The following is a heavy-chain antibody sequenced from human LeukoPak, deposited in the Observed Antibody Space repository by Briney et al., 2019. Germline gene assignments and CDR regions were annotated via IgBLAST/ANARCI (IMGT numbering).Heavy chain of an antibody. D-gene: IGHD7-27*01. V-gene: IGHV3-74*01. CDR2: VNSGGSGT. Sequence: GGSLRLSCAASGFNFASHWMHWVRQAPGKGLVWVSRVNSGGSGTSYADSVEGRFTISRDNAKNTLHLQMNSLRAEDTAVYYCAASLGPLTEYWGQGTLVTVSS. CDR3: AASLGPLTEY. J-gene: IGHJ4*02. CDR1: GFNFASHW.